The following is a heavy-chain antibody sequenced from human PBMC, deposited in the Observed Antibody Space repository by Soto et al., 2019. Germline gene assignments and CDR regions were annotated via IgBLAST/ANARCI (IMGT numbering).Heavy chain of an antibody. J-gene: IGHJ4*02. CDR2: ISYDGTCK. D-gene: IGHD6-13*01. Sequence: QVQLVESGGGVVQPGRSLRLSCAASGSSFSSYGIHWVHQVPGKGLEWVAVISYDGTCKHYADSVKGRFTFSRDNSKNTVYLQRNSLRAEDTAVYSCAKDRGYYSRSWPFYWGQGTLVAVPP. CDR1: GSSFSSYG. CDR3: AKDRGYYSRSWPFY. V-gene: IGHV3-30*18.